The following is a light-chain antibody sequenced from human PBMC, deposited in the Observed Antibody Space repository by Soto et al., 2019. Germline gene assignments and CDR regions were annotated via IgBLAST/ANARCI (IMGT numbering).Light chain of an antibody. CDR2: DVT. J-gene: IGLJ1*01. Sequence: QSALTQPASVSGSPKQSVTISCSGLSRDVRNNKYVSWYQQCPRKAPKLIIYDVTHRPSGVSVRFSGFKSGDTASLTISGLQTEDEADYYCASYTPINRDTPFVFGSGTKVTVL. V-gene: IGLV2-14*03. CDR1: SRDVRNNKY. CDR3: ASYTPINRDTPFV.